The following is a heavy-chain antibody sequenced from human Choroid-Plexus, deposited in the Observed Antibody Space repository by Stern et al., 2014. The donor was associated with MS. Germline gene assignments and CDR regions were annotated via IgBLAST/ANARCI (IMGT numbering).Heavy chain of an antibody. CDR3: AIAHYRGSRNFYYSMDV. Sequence: QVQLVQSGAEVKKPGSSVKVSCKASGGSFTNNAFSWVRQAPGQGLDWMGGXIPLMGTPNYPQKFQGTVTVTADESTSTVYMQLSSLISEDTAVYYCAIAHYRGSRNFYYSMDVWGLGTTVTVS. J-gene: IGHJ6*02. CDR2: XIPLMGTP. V-gene: IGHV1-69*01. D-gene: IGHD3-10*01. CDR1: GGSFTNNA.